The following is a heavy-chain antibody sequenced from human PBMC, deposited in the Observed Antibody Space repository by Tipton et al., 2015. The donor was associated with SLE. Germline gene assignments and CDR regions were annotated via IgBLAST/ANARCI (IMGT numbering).Heavy chain of an antibody. CDR1: GGSFSGYY. CDR3: ARGSLGYYDISGYDY. Sequence: TLSLTCAVYGGSFSGYYWSWIRQPPGKGLEWIGEINHSGSTNYNPSLKSRVTISVDTSKNQFSLKLSSVTAADTAVYYCARGSLGYYDISGYDYWGQGTLVTVSS. D-gene: IGHD3-22*01. J-gene: IGHJ4*02. V-gene: IGHV4-34*01. CDR2: INHSGST.